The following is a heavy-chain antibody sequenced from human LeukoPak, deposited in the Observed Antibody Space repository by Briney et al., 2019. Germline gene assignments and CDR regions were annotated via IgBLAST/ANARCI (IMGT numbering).Heavy chain of an antibody. J-gene: IGHJ4*02. CDR2: IRSKANSYAS. D-gene: IGHD4-17*01. V-gene: IGHV3-73*01. Sequence: GGSLRLSCAASGFTFSGSAMHWVRQASGKGLEWVGRIRSKANSYASAYAASVKGRVTISRDDSKNTAYLQMNSLKPEDTAVYYCTRNVATVTPFDYWGQGTLVTVSS. CDR3: TRNVATVTPFDY. CDR1: GFTFSGSA.